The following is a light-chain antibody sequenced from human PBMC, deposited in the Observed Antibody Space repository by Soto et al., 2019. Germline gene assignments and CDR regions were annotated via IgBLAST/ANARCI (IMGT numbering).Light chain of an antibody. J-gene: IGKJ3*01. CDR1: QDISNY. Sequence: DIQLTQSPSFLSASVGDRVTITCRASQDISNYLNWYQQKPGKAPKLLIYDASNLETGVPSRFSGSGSGTDLTFTISSLQPEDIATYYCQQYDNLPFTFGPGTKVDIK. CDR2: DAS. CDR3: QQYDNLPFT. V-gene: IGKV1-33*01.